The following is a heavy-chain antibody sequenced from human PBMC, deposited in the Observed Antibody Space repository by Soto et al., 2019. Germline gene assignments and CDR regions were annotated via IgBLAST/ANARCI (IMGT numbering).Heavy chain of an antibody. V-gene: IGHV3-11*06. Sequence: QVQLVESGGGLVKPGGSLRLSCAASGFSFSDYYMTWIRQTPGKGLEWLSYVSTNNFYIRYADSVKGRFTISRDNAKKTLYLQMDSLRADDTAMYYCARSNGDYEKAYFDYWGQGTLVAVSS. D-gene: IGHD2-21*02. CDR3: ARSNGDYEKAYFDY. CDR2: VSTNNFYI. J-gene: IGHJ4*02. CDR1: GFSFSDYY.